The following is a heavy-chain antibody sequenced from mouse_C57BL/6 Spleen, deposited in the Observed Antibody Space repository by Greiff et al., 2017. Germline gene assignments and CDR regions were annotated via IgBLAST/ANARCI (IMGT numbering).Heavy chain of an antibody. CDR3: ARCVINWYFDV. J-gene: IGHJ1*01. CDR2: IDPSDGYT. V-gene: IGHV1-50*01. CDR1: GYTFTSYW. Sequence: QVQLKQPGAELVKPGASVKLSCKASGYTFTSYWMQWVNQRPGQGLEWIGEIDPSDGYTNYNPKFKGKATLTVATSSSTAYMHLSSLTSEDSAVYYCARCVINWYFDVWGQGTTVTVSS.